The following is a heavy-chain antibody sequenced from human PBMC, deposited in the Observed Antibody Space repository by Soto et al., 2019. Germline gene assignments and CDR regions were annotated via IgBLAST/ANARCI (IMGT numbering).Heavy chain of an antibody. CDR3: ARGLFPYGSGSSYNLYGMDV. CDR1: GGTFSSYA. CDR2: IIPIFGTA. V-gene: IGHV1-69*06. D-gene: IGHD3-10*01. Sequence: SVKVSCKASGGTFSSYAISWVRQAPGQGLEWMGGIIPIFGTANYAQKFQGRVTITADKSTSTAYMELSSLRSEDTAVYYCARGLFPYGSGSSYNLYGMDVCGQGTTLTVSS. J-gene: IGHJ6*02.